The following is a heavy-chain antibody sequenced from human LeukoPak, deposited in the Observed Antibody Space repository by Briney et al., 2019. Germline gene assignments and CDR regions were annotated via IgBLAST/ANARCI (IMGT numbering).Heavy chain of an antibody. CDR1: GFTFSTYS. CDR3: GKNALRLLDDY. D-gene: IGHD3-3*01. Sequence: GGSLRLSCAASGFTFSTYSMNWVRQAPGKGLEWVSSISSSSSYIYYADSVKGRFTISRDNAENSLYLQMNSLRAEDTAIYYCGKNALRLLDDYWGQGTLVTVSS. V-gene: IGHV3-21*01. CDR2: ISSSSSYI. J-gene: IGHJ4*02.